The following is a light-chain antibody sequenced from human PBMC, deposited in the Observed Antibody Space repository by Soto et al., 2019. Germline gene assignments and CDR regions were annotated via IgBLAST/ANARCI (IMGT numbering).Light chain of an antibody. CDR2: AXS. J-gene: IGKJ1*01. CDR3: QQYDSAPRT. CDR1: HSISRSY. V-gene: IGKV3-20*01. Sequence: IVLTQSPGTLFLSRGERATLSXRASHSISRSYLAWYQQQPGXPPRLXXYAXSSRATGSPDRLSGSGSGTDFTLTINRLEPEDFAAYYCQQYDSAPRTVGQGTKVEIK.